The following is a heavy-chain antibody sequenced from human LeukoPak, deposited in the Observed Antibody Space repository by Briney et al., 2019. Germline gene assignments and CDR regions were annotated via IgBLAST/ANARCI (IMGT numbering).Heavy chain of an antibody. CDR3: ARERDRFLEWLKAYYYYYMDV. CDR2: ISSSSSTI. CDR1: GFTFSSYA. Sequence: GGSLRLSCAASGFTFSSYAMSWVRQAPGKGLEWVSYISSSSSTIYYADSVKGRFTISRDNAKNSLYLQMNSLRAEDTAVYYCARERDRFLEWLKAYYYYYMDVWGKGTTVTVSS. V-gene: IGHV3-48*01. J-gene: IGHJ6*03. D-gene: IGHD3-3*01.